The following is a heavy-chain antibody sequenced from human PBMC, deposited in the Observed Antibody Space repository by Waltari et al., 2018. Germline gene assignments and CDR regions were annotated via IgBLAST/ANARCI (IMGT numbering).Heavy chain of an antibody. CDR2: INPNSGGT. CDR1: GYTFTGYY. D-gene: IGHD3-22*01. V-gene: IGHV1-2*02. J-gene: IGHJ4*02. CDR3: ARGYYYDSSGYPNDY. Sequence: QVQLVQSGAEVKKPGASVKVSCKASGYTFTGYYMHWVRQAPGQGLEWMGWINPNSGGTNYDQKFQGRVTMTRNTSISTAYMERSRLRSDDTAVYYCARGYYYDSSGYPNDYWGQGTLVTVSS.